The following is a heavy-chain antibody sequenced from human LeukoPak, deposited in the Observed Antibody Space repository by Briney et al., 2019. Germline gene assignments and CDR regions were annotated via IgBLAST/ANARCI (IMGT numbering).Heavy chain of an antibody. V-gene: IGHV4-34*01. D-gene: IGHD3-22*01. CDR3: ATLGGLYYESHGYPDFDH. J-gene: IGHJ4*02. Sequence: SETLSLTCSVSGGSLSPYYWSWIRQPPGGGLEWLGEINQSGSTNYNPSLKSRVTISVEKFKNQFSLEVTSVTAADTAIYYCATLGGLYYESHGYPDFDHWGQGALVTVSS. CDR2: INQSGST. CDR1: GGSLSPYY.